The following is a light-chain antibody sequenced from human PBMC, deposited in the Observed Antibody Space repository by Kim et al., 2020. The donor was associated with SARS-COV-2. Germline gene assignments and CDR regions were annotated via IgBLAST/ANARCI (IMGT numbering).Light chain of an antibody. CDR2: NAA. CDR1: RSISSN. J-gene: IGKJ2*01. Sequence: EIVMTQSPATLSVSPGDTATLSCRASRSISSNLAWYQQKPGQAPRLLIQNAATRATGIPARIRGSGFATEFTLTISSLQSEDFAVYYCQQYNDWPPTYTFGQGTKLEIK. CDR3: QQYNDWPPTYT. V-gene: IGKV3-15*01.